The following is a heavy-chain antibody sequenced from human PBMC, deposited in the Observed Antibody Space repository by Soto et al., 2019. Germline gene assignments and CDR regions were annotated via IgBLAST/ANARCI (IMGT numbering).Heavy chain of an antibody. J-gene: IGHJ5*02. D-gene: IGHD2-2*01. CDR3: AKDLYLGYCSSTSCYSNWFDP. V-gene: IGHV3-23*01. CDR2: ISGSGGST. CDR1: GSTFSSYA. Sequence: GGSLRLSCAASGSTFSSYAMSWVRQAPGKGLEWVSAISGSGGSTYYADSVKGRFTISRDNSKNTLYLQMNSLRAEDTAVYYCAKDLYLGYCSSTSCYSNWFDPWGQGTLVTVSS.